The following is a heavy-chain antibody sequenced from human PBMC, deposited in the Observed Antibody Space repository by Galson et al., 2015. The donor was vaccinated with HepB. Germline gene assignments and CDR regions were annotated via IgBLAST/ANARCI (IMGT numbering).Heavy chain of an antibody. Sequence: SLRLSCATSGFTFSDHYMDWVRQAPGKGLEWVGRIRNQGQNEMIEYAASVRGRIIISRDNSKNSLYLQMNNLRTEDTAVYYCARWTSGRCDYWGQGTLVTVSS. J-gene: IGHJ4*02. V-gene: IGHV3-72*01. D-gene: IGHD2-15*01. CDR3: ARWTSGRCDY. CDR1: GFTFSDHY. CDR2: IRNQGQNEMI.